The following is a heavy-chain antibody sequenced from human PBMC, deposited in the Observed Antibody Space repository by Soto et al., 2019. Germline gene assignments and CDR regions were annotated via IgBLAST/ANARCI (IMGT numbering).Heavy chain of an antibody. CDR2: IIPMFGTT. D-gene: IGHD6-13*01. V-gene: IGHV1-69*01. J-gene: IGHJ5*01. CDR1: GGTFSRYA. CDR3: ARASIHGSSWYFWFDP. Sequence: QVQLVQSGAEVRKPGSSVKVSCKASGGTFSRYAINWVRQAPGQGLEWMGGIIPMFGTTNYAQKFKGRVTITADESTSTVYMELNTLRSEDAAVYYCARASIHGSSWYFWFDPSGQGTLVTVSS.